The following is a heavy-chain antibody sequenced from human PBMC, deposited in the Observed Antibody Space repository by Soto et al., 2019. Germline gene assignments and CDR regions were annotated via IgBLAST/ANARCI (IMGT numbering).Heavy chain of an antibody. J-gene: IGHJ6*02. Sequence: QVQLQESGPGLVKPSQTLSLTCTVSGGSISCGDYYWSWIRQPPGKGLEWIGYIYYSGSTYYNPSLKSRVTISVDTSKNQFSLKLSSVTAADTAVYYCARAGDVDTAIPYGMDVWGQGTTVTVSS. D-gene: IGHD5-18*01. CDR1: GGSISCGDYY. CDR2: IYYSGST. CDR3: ARAGDVDTAIPYGMDV. V-gene: IGHV4-30-4*01.